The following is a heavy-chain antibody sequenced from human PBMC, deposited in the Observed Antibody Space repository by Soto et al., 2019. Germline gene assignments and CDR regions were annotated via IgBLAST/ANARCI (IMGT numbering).Heavy chain of an antibody. CDR2: IYYSGST. J-gene: IGHJ4*02. CDR3: ARQPARTSSWYNY. CDR1: GGSIGSPSYY. Sequence: SETLSLTCSISGGSIGSPSYYRGWIRQPPGKGLEWIGSIYYSGSTYYNPSLKSRVTMSVDTSKNQFSLNLGSVTAADTAVYYCARQPARTSSWYNYWGQGTLVTVSS. V-gene: IGHV4-39*01. D-gene: IGHD6-13*01.